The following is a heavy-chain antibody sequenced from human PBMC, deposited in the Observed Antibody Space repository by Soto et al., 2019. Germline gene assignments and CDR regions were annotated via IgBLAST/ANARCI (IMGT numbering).Heavy chain of an antibody. J-gene: IGHJ3*02. D-gene: IGHD3-22*01. Sequence: SQTLSLTCAISGDSVSSNSAAWNWIRQSPSRGLEWLGRTYYRSKWYNDYAVSVKSRITINPDTSKNQFSLQLNSVTPEDTAVYYCARDLDYYDSSLSDAFDIWAQGTMVTVSS. CDR1: GDSVSSNSAA. CDR2: TYYRSKWYN. CDR3: ARDLDYYDSSLSDAFDI. V-gene: IGHV6-1*01.